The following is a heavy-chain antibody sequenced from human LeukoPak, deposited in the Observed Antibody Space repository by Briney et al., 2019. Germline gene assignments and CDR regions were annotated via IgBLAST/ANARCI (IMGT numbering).Heavy chain of an antibody. V-gene: IGHV3-30*18. Sequence: GGSLRLSCAASGFTFSSYGMHWVRQAPGKGLEWVGVISYDGSNKYYADSVQGRFTISRDKSKNTLYLQMNSLRAEDTAVYYCAKDLGGVARNCFDPCGQGTLVTVSS. CDR3: AKDLGGVARNCFDP. D-gene: IGHD3-3*01. CDR1: GFTFSSYG. CDR2: ISYDGSNK. J-gene: IGHJ5*02.